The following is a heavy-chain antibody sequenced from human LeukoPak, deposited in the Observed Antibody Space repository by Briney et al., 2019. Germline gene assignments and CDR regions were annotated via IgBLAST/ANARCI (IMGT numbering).Heavy chain of an antibody. Sequence: SETLSLTCTVSGGSISSGDYYWSWFRQPPGKGLEWIGYIYYSGSTYYNPSLKSRVTISVDTSKNQFSLKLSSVTAADTAVYYCARSIADDAFDIWGQGTMVTVSS. CDR3: ARSIADDAFDI. D-gene: IGHD6-13*01. J-gene: IGHJ3*02. CDR2: IYYSGST. V-gene: IGHV4-30-4*01. CDR1: GGSISSGDYY.